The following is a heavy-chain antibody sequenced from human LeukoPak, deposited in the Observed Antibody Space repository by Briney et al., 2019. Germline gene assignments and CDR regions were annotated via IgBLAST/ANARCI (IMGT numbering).Heavy chain of an antibody. D-gene: IGHD3-10*01. V-gene: IGHV4-39*01. J-gene: IGHJ4*02. Sequence: PSETLSLTCTVSGGPINNGAYYWGWIRQPPGKGLEWIGTIYYSGSTYYNPSLRSRVSISVDTSKNQFSLKVNSVTAADTAVYYCARIMVRGLSIDYWGQGTLVTVSS. CDR1: GGPINNGAYY. CDR3: ARIMVRGLSIDY. CDR2: IYYSGST.